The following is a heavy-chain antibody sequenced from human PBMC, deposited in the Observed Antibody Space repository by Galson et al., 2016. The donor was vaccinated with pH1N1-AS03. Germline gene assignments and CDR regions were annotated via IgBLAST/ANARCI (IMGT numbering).Heavy chain of an antibody. D-gene: IGHD3-22*01. Sequence: SLRLSCAASGFTFSTYTMNWVRQAPGKGLEWVAYISSSSRFIYYADAVQGRFPISKDSPKNSVYPHMNGLRADDTAVYYCARDGGYSSGWIDFWGQGTPVSVSS. CDR2: ISSSSRFI. CDR1: GFTFSTYT. CDR3: ARDGGYSSGWIDF. V-gene: IGHV3-21*01. J-gene: IGHJ4*02.